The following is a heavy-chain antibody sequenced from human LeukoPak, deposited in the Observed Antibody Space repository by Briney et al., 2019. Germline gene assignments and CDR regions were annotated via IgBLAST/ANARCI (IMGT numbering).Heavy chain of an antibody. CDR1: GFTFSSYA. D-gene: IGHD3-3*01. V-gene: IGHV3-30-3*01. CDR2: ISYDGSNK. Sequence: GGSLRLSCAASGFTFSSYAMHWVRQAPGKGLEWVAVISYDGSNKYYADSVKGRFTISRDNSKNTLYLQMNSLRAEDTAVYYCARDSPYYDFWSGYPAIDYWGQGTLVTVSS. J-gene: IGHJ4*02. CDR3: ARDSPYYDFWSGYPAIDY.